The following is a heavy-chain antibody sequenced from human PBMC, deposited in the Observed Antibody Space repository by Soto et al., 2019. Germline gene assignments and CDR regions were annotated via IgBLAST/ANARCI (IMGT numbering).Heavy chain of an antibody. Sequence: QVQLVQSGAEVKKPGSSVKISCTASGGTFNFYTINWVRQAPGQGLEWVGRVNRIVGMSISAQRFQGRVTFTADKSTSKAYMDLTSLRSEDTAVYYCATSYGSGSTHFDYWGQGTLVTVSS. V-gene: IGHV1-69*02. CDR3: ATSYGSGSTHFDY. J-gene: IGHJ4*02. D-gene: IGHD3-10*01. CDR2: VNRIVGMS. CDR1: GGTFNFYT.